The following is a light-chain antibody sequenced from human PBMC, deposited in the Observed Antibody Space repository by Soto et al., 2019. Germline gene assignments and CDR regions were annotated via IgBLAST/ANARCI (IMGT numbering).Light chain of an antibody. J-gene: IGLJ2*01. V-gene: IGLV2-14*01. CDR2: DVT. CDR3: SSYSSTSTVL. CDR1: SNDIGGYNS. Sequence: QSALTQPASVSASLGQSITISCTGSSNDIGGYNSISRYQQHPGQAPKVLNYDVTDRPSGISSRFSGSKSGNTASLTISGLQADDEAHYYCSSYSSTSTVLFGGGTKVTVL.